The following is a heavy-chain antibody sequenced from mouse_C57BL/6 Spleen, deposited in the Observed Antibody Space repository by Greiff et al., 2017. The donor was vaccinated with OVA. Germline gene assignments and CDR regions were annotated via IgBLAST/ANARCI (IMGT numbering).Heavy chain of an antibody. CDR2: ISDGGSYT. J-gene: IGHJ2*01. CDR1: GFTFSSYA. Sequence: EVQLQESGGGLVKPGGSLKLSCAASGFTFSSYAMSWVRQTPEKRLEWVATISDGGSYTYYPDNVKGRFTISRDNAKNNLYLQMSHLKSEDTAMYYCARVFTTVVAFDYWGQGTTLTVSS. V-gene: IGHV5-4*01. D-gene: IGHD1-1*01. CDR3: ARVFTTVVAFDY.